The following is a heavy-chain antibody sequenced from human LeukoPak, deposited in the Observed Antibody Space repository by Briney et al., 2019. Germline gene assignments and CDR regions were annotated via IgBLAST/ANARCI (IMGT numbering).Heavy chain of an antibody. V-gene: IGHV1-18*01. D-gene: IGHD6-19*01. CDR3: ARDGEQWLDYYYYGMDV. J-gene: IGHJ6*02. CDR2: ISAYNGNT. CDR1: GYTFTSYG. Sequence: WASVTVSCTASGYTFTSYGISWVRQAPGQGLEWMGWISAYNGNTNYAQKLQGRVTMTTDTSTSTAYMELRSLRSDDTAVYYCARDGEQWLDYYYYGMDVWGQGTTVTVSS.